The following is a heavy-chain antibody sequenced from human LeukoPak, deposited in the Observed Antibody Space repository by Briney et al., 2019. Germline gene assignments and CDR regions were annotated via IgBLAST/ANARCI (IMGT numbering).Heavy chain of an antibody. J-gene: IGHJ6*02. V-gene: IGHV3-13*01. D-gene: IGHD3-10*01. CDR1: GFSLSSNG. CDR3: ARETPVARGAFYGMDV. CDR2: ISHDGDT. Sequence: GGSLRLSCAASGFSLSSNGMHWVRQVTGKGLEWVSSISHDGDTYYSASVKGRFTISRKNAENSLYLQMDSLTAGDTAVYYCARETPVARGAFYGMDVWGQGTPVTVSS.